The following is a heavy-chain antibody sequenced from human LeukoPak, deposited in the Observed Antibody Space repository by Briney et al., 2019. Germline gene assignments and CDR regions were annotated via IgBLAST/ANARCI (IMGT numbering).Heavy chain of an antibody. CDR3: ARERATSTSTWSFDY. D-gene: IGHD2-2*01. V-gene: IGHV3-30*03. CDR2: ISYDGNKE. J-gene: IGHJ4*02. Sequence: GGSLRLSCAASGFSFSSYGMHWVCQAPGKGLEWVAVISYDGNKEYYVDSVKGRFTISRDNSKNMLYLQMDSLRAEDTAVYHCARERATSTSTWSFDYWGQGTLVTVSS. CDR1: GFSFSSYG.